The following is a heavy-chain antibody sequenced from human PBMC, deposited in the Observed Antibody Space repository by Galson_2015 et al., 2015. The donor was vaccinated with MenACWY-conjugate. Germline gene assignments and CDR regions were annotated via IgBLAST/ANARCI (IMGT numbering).Heavy chain of an antibody. V-gene: IGHV1-2*06. CDR3: TRGPLRAAGDSFDS. CDR2: INPNSGGG. Sequence: SVKVSCKASGNTFTVYYFHWVRQAPGQGLEWMGRINPNSGGGNYAQKFKGRVTMTRDTSVTTTYMELNRLTPDDTAVYYCTRGPLRAAGDSFDSWGQGTLVTVS. D-gene: IGHD6-13*01. J-gene: IGHJ4*02. CDR1: GNTFTVYY.